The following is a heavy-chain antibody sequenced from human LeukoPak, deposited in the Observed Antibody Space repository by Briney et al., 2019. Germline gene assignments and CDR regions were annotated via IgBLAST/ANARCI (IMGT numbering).Heavy chain of an antibody. J-gene: IGHJ6*03. CDR1: GYTFTNYG. CDR3: ASGIVWNYYGSGSSRFYYYYMDV. CDR2: INVYNGNT. Sequence: GASVKVSCKASGYTFTNYGITWVRQAPGQGLEWMGWINVYNGNTNYAQKLQGRVTMTTDTSTSTAYMELSSVRSEDTAVYYCASGIVWNYYGSGSSRFYYYYMDVWGKGTTLTVSS. V-gene: IGHV1-18*01. D-gene: IGHD3-10*01.